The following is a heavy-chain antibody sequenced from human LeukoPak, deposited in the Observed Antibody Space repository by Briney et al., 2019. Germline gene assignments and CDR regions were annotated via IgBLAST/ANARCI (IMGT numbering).Heavy chain of an antibody. V-gene: IGHV4-39*01. Sequence: SETLSLTCTVSGGSISSSSYYWGWIRQPPGKGLEWIGSIYYSGSTYCNPSLKSRVTISVDTSKNQFSLKLSSVTAADTAVYYCAREDIVVVPAASWWFDPWGQGTLVTVSS. CDR1: GGSISSSSYY. CDR2: IYYSGST. D-gene: IGHD2-2*01. J-gene: IGHJ5*02. CDR3: AREDIVVVPAASWWFDP.